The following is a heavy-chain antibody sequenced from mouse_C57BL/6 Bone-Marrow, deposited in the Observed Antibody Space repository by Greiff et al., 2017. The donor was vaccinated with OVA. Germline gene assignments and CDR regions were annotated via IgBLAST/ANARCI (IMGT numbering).Heavy chain of an antibody. CDR1: GYAFTNYL. CDR2: INPGSGGT. V-gene: IGHV1-54*01. D-gene: IGHD1-1*01. J-gene: IGHJ2*01. Sequence: VQLQESGAELVRPGTSVKVSCKASGYAFTNYLIEWVKQRPGQGLEWIRVINPGSGGTNYNEKFKGKATLTADKSSSTAYMQLSSLTSEDSAVYFCARRGSSPDYWGQGTTLTVSS. CDR3: ARRGSSPDY.